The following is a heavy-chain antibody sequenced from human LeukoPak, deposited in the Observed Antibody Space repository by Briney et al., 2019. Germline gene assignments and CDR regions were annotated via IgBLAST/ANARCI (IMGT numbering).Heavy chain of an antibody. V-gene: IGHV3-23*01. CDR1: GFSFSSYA. D-gene: IGHD1-26*01. CDR3: ASDGGSYDAFDI. J-gene: IGHJ3*02. Sequence: GASLKLSCAASGFSFSSYAMSWVRQAPGKGLEWVSAISGSGGSTYYADSVKGRFTISRDNAKNSLYLQMNSLRAEDTAVYYCASDGGSYDAFDIWGQGTMVTVSS. CDR2: ISGSGGST.